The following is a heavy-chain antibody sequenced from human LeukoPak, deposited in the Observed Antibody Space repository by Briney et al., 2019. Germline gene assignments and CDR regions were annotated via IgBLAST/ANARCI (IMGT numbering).Heavy chain of an antibody. CDR1: GGSFTSLY. CDR3: ARDRYFDN. V-gene: IGHV4-59*11. Sequence: ASETLSLTCTVSGGSFTSLYWSWIRQPPGKGLEWIGYYSGSTNYNPSLKSRATILADTSKNQFSLKLTSVTAADTAVYYCARDRYFDNWGQGILVTVSS. J-gene: IGHJ4*02. CDR2: YSGST.